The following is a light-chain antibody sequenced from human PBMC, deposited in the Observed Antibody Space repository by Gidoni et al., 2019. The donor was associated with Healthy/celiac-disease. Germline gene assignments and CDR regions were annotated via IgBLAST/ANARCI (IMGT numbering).Light chain of an antibody. Sequence: QSALTQTASVSGSPGQSITISCTGTSSDVGGYNYVSWYQQHPGKAPTLMIYDVSNRPSGVSNRFSGSKSGNTASLTISGLQAEDEADYYCSSYTSSSTGVFGTGTKVTVL. V-gene: IGLV2-14*01. CDR1: SSDVGGYNY. CDR3: SSYTSSSTGV. CDR2: DVS. J-gene: IGLJ1*01.